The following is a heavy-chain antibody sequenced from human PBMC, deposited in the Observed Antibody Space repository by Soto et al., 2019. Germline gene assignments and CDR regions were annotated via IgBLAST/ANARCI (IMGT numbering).Heavy chain of an antibody. V-gene: IGHV3-30-3*01. CDR3: ARDDCSGGSCYSPHDYYYYGMDV. Sequence: QVQLVESGGGVVQPGRSLRLSCAASGFTFSSYAMHWVRQAPGKGLEWVAVISYDGSNKYYADSVKGRFTISRDNSKNTLYLQMNSLRAEDTAVYYCARDDCSGGSCYSPHDYYYYGMDVWGQGTTVTVSS. CDR2: ISYDGSNK. D-gene: IGHD2-15*01. CDR1: GFTFSSYA. J-gene: IGHJ6*02.